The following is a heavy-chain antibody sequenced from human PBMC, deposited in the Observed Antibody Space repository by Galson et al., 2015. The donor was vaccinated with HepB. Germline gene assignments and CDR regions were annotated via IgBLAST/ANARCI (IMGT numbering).Heavy chain of an antibody. CDR2: IYYSGST. V-gene: IGHV4-61*01. Sequence: ETLSLTCTVSGGSVSSGSYHWSWIRQPPGKGLEWIGYIYYSGSTNYNPSLKSRVTISVDTSKNQFSLKLSSVTAADTAVYYCARGRYSSSWQPYYFDYWGQGTLVTVSS. J-gene: IGHJ4*02. D-gene: IGHD6-13*01. CDR1: GGSVSSGSYH. CDR3: ARGRYSSSWQPYYFDY.